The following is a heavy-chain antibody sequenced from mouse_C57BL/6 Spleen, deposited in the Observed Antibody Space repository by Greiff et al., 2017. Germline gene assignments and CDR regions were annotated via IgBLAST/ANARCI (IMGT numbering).Heavy chain of an antibody. CDR1: GYTFTSYG. CDR3: ARANTTVVADWYFDV. V-gene: IGHV1-81*01. Sequence: QVQLQQSGAELARPGASVKLSCKASGYTFTSYGISWVKQRTGQGLEWIGEIYPRSGNTYYNETFKGKATLTADKSSSTAYMELRSLTSEDSAVYFCARANTTVVADWYFDVWGTGTTVTVSS. CDR2: IYPRSGNT. J-gene: IGHJ1*03. D-gene: IGHD1-1*01.